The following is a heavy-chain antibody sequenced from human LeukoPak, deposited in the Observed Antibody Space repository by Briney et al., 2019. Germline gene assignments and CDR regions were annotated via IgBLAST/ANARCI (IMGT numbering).Heavy chain of an antibody. J-gene: IGHJ3*02. CDR1: GGSISSGDYY. V-gene: IGHV4-30-4*01. CDR2: IYYIGNT. CDR3: ARIDTATDAFDI. D-gene: IGHD2-2*02. Sequence: PSQTLSLTCTVSGGSISSGDYYWSWIRQPPGKGLEWIGYIYYIGNTFYNPSLKSRVTMSVDTSKNQFSLKLSSVTAADTAVYYCARIDTATDAFDIWGQGTMVTVSS.